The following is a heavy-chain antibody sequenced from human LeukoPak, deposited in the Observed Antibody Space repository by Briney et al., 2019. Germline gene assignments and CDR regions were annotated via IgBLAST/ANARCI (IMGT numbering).Heavy chain of an antibody. V-gene: IGHV4-39*07. CDR1: GGSISSSSYY. CDR2: IYYSGST. J-gene: IGHJ4*02. Sequence: SETLSLTCTVSGGSISSSSYYWGWIRQPPGKGLEWIGNIYYSGSTYYNPSLKSRVTISVDTSKNQFSLKLSSVTAADTAVYYCARVRNWNYGYNDYWGQGTLVTVSS. CDR3: ARVRNWNYGYNDY. D-gene: IGHD1-7*01.